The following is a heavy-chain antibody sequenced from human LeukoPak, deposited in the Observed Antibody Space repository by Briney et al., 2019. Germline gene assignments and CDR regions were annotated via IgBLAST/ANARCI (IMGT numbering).Heavy chain of an antibody. CDR2: INPTGGSA. CDR3: ARGHGSGYINYFDP. CDR1: GYTFTDFS. Sequence: ASVKVSCKTSGYTFTDFSIHWVRQAPGQGLEWMGIINPTGGSAGFAQKFQGRVTMTRDMSTSTFYMELSSLRSEDTAVYYCARGHGSGYINYFDPWGQGTLVTVSS. J-gene: IGHJ5*02. V-gene: IGHV1-46*01. D-gene: IGHD3-10*01.